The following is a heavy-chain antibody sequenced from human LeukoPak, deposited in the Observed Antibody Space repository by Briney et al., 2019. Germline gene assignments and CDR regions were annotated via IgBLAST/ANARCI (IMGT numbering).Heavy chain of an antibody. CDR1: GGSISSYY. CDR3: VGGVGYYYDSSGYYPFDY. J-gene: IGHJ4*02. CDR2: IYYSGST. V-gene: IGHV4-39*01. Sequence: SETLSLTCTVSGGSISSYYWGWIRQSPGKGLEWIGSIYYSGSTYYNPSLKSRVTISVDTSKNQFSLKLSSVTAADTAVYYCVGGVGYYYDSSGYYPFDYWGQGTLVTVSS. D-gene: IGHD3-22*01.